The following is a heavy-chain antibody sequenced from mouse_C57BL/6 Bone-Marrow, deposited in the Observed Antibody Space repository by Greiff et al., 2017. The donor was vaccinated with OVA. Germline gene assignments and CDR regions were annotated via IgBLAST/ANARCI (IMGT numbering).Heavy chain of an antibody. D-gene: IGHD1-1*01. CDR3: ARERTWYGSSFFDY. CDR1: GYAFSSSW. V-gene: IGHV1-82*01. J-gene: IGHJ2*01. Sequence: VKLQQSGPELVKPGASVKISCKASGYAFSSSWMNWVKQRPGKGLEWIGRIYPGDGDTNYNGKFKGKATLTADKSSSTAYMQLSSLTSEDSAVYFCARERTWYGSSFFDYWGQGTTLTVSS. CDR2: IYPGDGDT.